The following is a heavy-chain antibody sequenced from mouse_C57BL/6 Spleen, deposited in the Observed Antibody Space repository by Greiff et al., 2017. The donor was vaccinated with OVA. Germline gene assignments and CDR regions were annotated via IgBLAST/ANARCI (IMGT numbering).Heavy chain of an antibody. D-gene: IGHD2-4*01. CDR1: GYTFTSYW. Sequence: QVQLKQPGAELVRPGSSVKLSCKASGYTFTSYWMHWVKQRPIQGLEWIGNIDPSDSETHYNQKFKDKATLTVDKSSSTAYMQLSSLTSEDSAVYYCARDDYDKFDYWGQGTTLTVSS. CDR2: IDPSDSET. V-gene: IGHV1-52*01. J-gene: IGHJ2*01. CDR3: ARDDYDKFDY.